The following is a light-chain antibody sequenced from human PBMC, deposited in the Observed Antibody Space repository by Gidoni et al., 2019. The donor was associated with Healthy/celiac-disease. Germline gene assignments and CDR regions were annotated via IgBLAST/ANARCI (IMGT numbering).Light chain of an antibody. CDR1: SNDVGGYNF. J-gene: IGLJ1*01. Sequence: SALTQPAYVSGSPGPAITISCTGTSNDVGGYNFVSWYQQHPGKAPKLMIYDVSDRPSGVSNRFSGSKSGNTASLTISGLQAEDEADYYCSSYTSSSTLVVFGTGTKLTVL. CDR3: SSYTSSSTLVV. V-gene: IGLV2-14*03. CDR2: DVS.